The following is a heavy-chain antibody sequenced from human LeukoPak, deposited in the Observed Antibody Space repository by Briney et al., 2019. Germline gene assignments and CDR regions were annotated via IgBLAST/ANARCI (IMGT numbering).Heavy chain of an antibody. CDR1: GGSISSSSYY. Sequence: SSETLSLTCTVSGGSISSSSYYWGWIRQPPGKGLEWIGYIYYSGSTNYNPSLKSRVTISVDTSKNQFSLKLSSVTAADTAVYYCASTVGGWYYFDYWGQGTLVTVSS. CDR3: ASTVGGWYYFDY. J-gene: IGHJ4*02. D-gene: IGHD6-19*01. CDR2: IYYSGST. V-gene: IGHV4-61*05.